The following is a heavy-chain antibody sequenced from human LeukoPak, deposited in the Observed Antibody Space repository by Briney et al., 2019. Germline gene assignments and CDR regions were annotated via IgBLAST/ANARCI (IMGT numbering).Heavy chain of an antibody. J-gene: IGHJ4*02. CDR1: GGSFSGYS. D-gene: IGHD6-13*01. CDR2: INHSGST. Sequence: PSETLSLTCAAYGGSFSGYSWSWVRHPPGKGLGWIGEINHSGSTNDNPSLRSRVIVSVDTSKNQFSLKLSSVTAADTAVYYCARGGYTSSFDYWGQGTLVTVSS. V-gene: IGHV4-34*01. CDR3: ARGGYTSSFDY.